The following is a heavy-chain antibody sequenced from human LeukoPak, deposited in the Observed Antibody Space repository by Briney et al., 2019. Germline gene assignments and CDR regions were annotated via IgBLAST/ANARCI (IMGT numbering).Heavy chain of an antibody. CDR3: ARADSSGWPTNSRYYYYGMDV. CDR2: IIPILGIA. J-gene: IGHJ6*02. CDR1: GGTFSSYA. Sequence: GASVKVSCKASGGTFSSYAISWVRQAPGQGLEWMGRIIPILGIANYAQKFQGRVTITADKSTSTAYMELSSLRSEDTAVYYCARADSSGWPTNSRYYYYGMDVWGQGTTVTVSS. D-gene: IGHD6-19*01. V-gene: IGHV1-69*04.